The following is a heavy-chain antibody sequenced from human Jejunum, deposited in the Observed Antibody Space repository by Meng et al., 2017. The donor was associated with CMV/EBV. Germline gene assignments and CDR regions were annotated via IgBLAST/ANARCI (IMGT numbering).Heavy chain of an antibody. V-gene: IGHV3-30-3*01. J-gene: IGHJ4*02. CDR3: AREDDYRNYFDF. CDR1: GFTFSNYV. D-gene: IGHD4-11*01. CDR2: MSYDGGNE. Sequence: ASGFTFSNYVLHWVRQAPGKGLECVAVMSYDGGNEYYAASVKGRFTISRDSSKNTLYLQMDSLRPEDTAVYYCAREDDYRNYFDFWGQGTRVTVSS.